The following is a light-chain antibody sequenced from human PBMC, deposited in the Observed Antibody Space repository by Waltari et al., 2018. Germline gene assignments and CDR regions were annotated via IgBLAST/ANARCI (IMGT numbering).Light chain of an antibody. CDR3: VLYMGSGLWV. CDR2: STN. V-gene: IGLV8-61*01. J-gene: IGLJ3*02. CDR1: SGSVSSSSL. Sequence: QTVVTQEPSFSVSPGGTVTPTCGLSSGSVSSSSLPSWYQQTPGQAPRTLIYSTNTRSSGVPERFSGSILGNKAALTITGAQADDESDYYCVLYMGSGLWVFGGGTKLTVL.